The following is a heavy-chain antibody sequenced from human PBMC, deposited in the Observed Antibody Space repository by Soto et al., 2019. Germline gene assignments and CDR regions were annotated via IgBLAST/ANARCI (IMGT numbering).Heavy chain of an antibody. V-gene: IGHV3-49*03. CDR3: TRDYDILTGYFYYYYMDV. Sequence: GGPLRLSCTAAGFTFGDHAMSWFRQAPGKGLEWVGFIRSKAYGGTTEYAASVKGRFTISRDDSKSIAYLQMNSLKTEDTAVYYCTRDYDILTGYFYYYYMDVWGKGTTVTVSS. CDR2: IRSKAYGGTT. J-gene: IGHJ6*03. CDR1: GFTFGDHA. D-gene: IGHD3-9*01.